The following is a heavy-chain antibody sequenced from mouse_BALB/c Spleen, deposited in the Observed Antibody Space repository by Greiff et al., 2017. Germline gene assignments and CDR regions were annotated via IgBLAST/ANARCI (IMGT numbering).Heavy chain of an antibody. J-gene: IGHJ2*01. CDR1: GFDFSRYW. CDR2: INPDSSTI. Sequence: DVQLQESGGGLVQPGGSLKLSCAASGFDFSRYWMSWVRQAPGKGLEWIGEINPDSSTINYTPSLKDKFIISRDNAKNTLYLQMSKVRSEDTALYYCARPRAYYGNYFDYWGQGTTLTVSS. CDR3: ARPRAYYGNYFDY. D-gene: IGHD2-10*01. V-gene: IGHV4-1*02.